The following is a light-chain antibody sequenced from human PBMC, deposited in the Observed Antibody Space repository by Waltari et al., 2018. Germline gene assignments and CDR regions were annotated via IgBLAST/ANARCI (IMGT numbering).Light chain of an antibody. CDR3: QQSYSNPVT. CDR1: QSINNW. V-gene: IGKV1-5*03. Sequence: DMQMTQSPSTPSASVGDRVTITCRASQSINNWLAWYQQKPGKAPKLLIYKASTLESGVPSRFSGIGSGTEFTLTISSLQPDDFATYYCQQSYSNPVTFGQGTKVDIK. J-gene: IGKJ1*01. CDR2: KAS.